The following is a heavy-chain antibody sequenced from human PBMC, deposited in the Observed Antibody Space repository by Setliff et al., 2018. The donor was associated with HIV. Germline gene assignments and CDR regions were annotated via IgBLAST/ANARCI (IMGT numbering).Heavy chain of an antibody. D-gene: IGHD1-26*01. CDR2: INHSGST. CDR1: GGSFSGYY. V-gene: IGHV4-34*01. Sequence: SETLSLTCAVYGGSFSGYYWSWIRQPPGKGLEWIGEINHSGSTNYNPSLKSRVTISVDTSKNQFSLKLSSVTAADTAVYYCARRPRIVGVRKNAFDIWGQGTMVTV. J-gene: IGHJ3*02. CDR3: ARRPRIVGVRKNAFDI.